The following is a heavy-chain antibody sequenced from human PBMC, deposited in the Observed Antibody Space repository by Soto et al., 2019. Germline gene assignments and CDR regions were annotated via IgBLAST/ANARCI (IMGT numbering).Heavy chain of an antibody. J-gene: IGHJ3*02. CDR1: GGTFSSYA. CDR2: IIPIFGTA. CDR3: ARDHRSLGAFDI. V-gene: IGHV1-69*06. Sequence: QVQLVQSGAEVKKPGSSVKVSCKASGGTFSSYAICWVRQAPGQRLEWMGGIIPIFGTANYAQKFQGRVTIPADKSTSTAYMELSSLRSEDTAVYYCARDHRSLGAFDIWGQGTMVTVSS. D-gene: IGHD3-16*01.